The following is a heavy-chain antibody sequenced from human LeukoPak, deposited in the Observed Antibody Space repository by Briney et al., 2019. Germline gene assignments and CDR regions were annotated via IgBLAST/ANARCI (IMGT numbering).Heavy chain of an antibody. Sequence: GGSLRLSCAASGFTVSSNYMSWVRQAPGKGLEWVSVIYSGGSTYYADSVKGRFTISRDNSKNTLYLQMNSLRAEDTAVYYCAREATTVITGYFDYWGQGTLVTVSS. CDR2: IYSGGST. J-gene: IGHJ4*02. CDR1: GFTVSSNY. CDR3: AREATTVITGYFDY. V-gene: IGHV3-66*01. D-gene: IGHD4-17*01.